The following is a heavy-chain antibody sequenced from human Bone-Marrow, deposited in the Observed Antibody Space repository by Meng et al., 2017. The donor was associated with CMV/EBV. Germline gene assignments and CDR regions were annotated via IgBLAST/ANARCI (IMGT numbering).Heavy chain of an antibody. Sequence: ASVKVSCKASGYTFTGYYMHWVRQAPGQGLEWMGWINPNSGGTNYAQKFQGRVTMTRDTSISTAYMELSRLRSDDTAVYYCAIPGYCSSTSCSIYYYYYGMDVWGHGTTVTVSS. J-gene: IGHJ6*02. CDR3: AIPGYCSSTSCSIYYYYYGMDV. CDR1: GYTFTGYY. D-gene: IGHD2-2*01. V-gene: IGHV1-2*02. CDR2: INPNSGGT.